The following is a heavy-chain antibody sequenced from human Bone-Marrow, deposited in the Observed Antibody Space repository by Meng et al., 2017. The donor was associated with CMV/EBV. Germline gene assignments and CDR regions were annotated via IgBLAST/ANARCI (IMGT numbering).Heavy chain of an antibody. CDR1: GFTFSSYS. CDR3: ARDHSRYYYDSSGYYPGAFDI. CDR2: ISSSSSYI. D-gene: IGHD3-22*01. Sequence: GGSLRLSCAASGFTFSSYSMNWVRQAPGKGLEWVSSISSSSSYIYYADSVKGRFTTSRDNAKNSLYLQMNSLRAEDTAVYYCARDHSRYYYDSSGYYPGAFDIWGQGTMVTVSS. V-gene: IGHV3-21*01. J-gene: IGHJ3*02.